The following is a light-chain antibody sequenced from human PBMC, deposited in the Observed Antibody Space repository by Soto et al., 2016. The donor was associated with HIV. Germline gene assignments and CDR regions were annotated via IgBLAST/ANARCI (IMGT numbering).Light chain of an antibody. CDR1: QTLTHSNGHTY. J-gene: IGKJ1*01. CDR3: MQALQTKT. Sequence: DIVMTQSPLSLPVTPGEPASISCRSSQTLTHSNGHTYLDWYLQKPGQSPQVLIYLGSNRASGVPDRFSGSGSGTDFTLKISRVEAEDVGVYYCMQALQTKTFGQGTKV. CDR2: LGS. V-gene: IGKV2-28*01.